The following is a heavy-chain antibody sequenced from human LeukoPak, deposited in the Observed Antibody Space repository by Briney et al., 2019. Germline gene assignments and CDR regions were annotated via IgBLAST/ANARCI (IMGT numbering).Heavy chain of an antibody. V-gene: IGHV3-21*01. D-gene: IGHD6-13*01. CDR1: GFTFSSYG. CDR3: ARVGIAAAGNDAFDI. CDR2: ISSSSSYI. Sequence: GGSLRLSCAASGFTFSSYGMHWVRQAPGKGLEWVSSISSSSSYIYYADSVKGRFTISRDNAKNSLYLQMNSLRAEDTAVYYCARVGIAAAGNDAFDIWGQGTMVTVSS. J-gene: IGHJ3*02.